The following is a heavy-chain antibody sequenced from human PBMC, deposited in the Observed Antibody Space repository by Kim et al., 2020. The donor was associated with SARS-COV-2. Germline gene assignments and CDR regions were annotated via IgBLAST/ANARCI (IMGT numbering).Heavy chain of an antibody. CDR3: ARVCEQQLVMDY. CDR2: TYSGGST. J-gene: IGHJ4*02. CDR1: GFTVSSNY. Sequence: GGSLRLSCAASGFTVSSNYMRWVRQAPGKGLEWVSVTYSGGSTYYADSVKGRFTISRDNSKNTVYLQMNSLRAEDTAVYYCARVCEQQLVMDYWGQGTLVTDSS. D-gene: IGHD6-13*01. V-gene: IGHV3-53*01.